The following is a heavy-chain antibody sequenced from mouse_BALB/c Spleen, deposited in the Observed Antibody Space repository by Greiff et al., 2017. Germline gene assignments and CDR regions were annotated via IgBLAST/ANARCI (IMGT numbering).Heavy chain of an antibody. CDR3: ARDDYGKVFAY. J-gene: IGHJ3*01. D-gene: IGHD1-1*02. V-gene: IGHV5-6-3*01. CDR1: GFTFSSYG. Sequence: EVKLMESGGGLVQPGGSLKLSCAASGFTFSSYGMSWVRQTPDKRLELVATINSNGGSTYYPDSVKGRFTISRDNAKNTLYLQMSSLKSEDTAMYYCARDDYGKVFAYWGQGTLVTVSA. CDR2: INSNGGST.